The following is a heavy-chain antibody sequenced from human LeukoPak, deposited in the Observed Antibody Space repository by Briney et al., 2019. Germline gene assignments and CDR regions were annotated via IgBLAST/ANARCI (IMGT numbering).Heavy chain of an antibody. V-gene: IGHV3-23*01. J-gene: IGHJ4*02. D-gene: IGHD2-8*01. Sequence: GGSLRLSCAASGFTFSSYAMSWVRQAPGKGLEWFSALSGSGGRTYYADSVKGRFTVSRDNSKNTLFLQMNSLRAEDTAVYYCAKDLHYCSNGVCYLDSWGQGTLVTVSS. CDR2: LSGSGGRT. CDR1: GFTFSSYA. CDR3: AKDLHYCSNGVCYLDS.